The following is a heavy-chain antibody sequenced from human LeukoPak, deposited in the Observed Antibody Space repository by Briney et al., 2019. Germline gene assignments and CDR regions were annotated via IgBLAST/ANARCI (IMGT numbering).Heavy chain of an antibody. Sequence: SVKVSCKASGGTFSSYAISWVRQALGQGLEWMGGIIPIFGTANYAQKFQGRVTITADESTSTAYMELSSLRSEDTAVYYCARGAPDSKWGYFDLWGRGTLVTVSS. V-gene: IGHV1-69*13. CDR2: IIPIFGTA. CDR3: ARGAPDSKWGYFDL. CDR1: GGTFSSYA. D-gene: IGHD1-26*01. J-gene: IGHJ2*01.